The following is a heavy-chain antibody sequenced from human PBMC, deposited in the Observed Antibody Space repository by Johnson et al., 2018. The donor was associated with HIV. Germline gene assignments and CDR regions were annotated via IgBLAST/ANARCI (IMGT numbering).Heavy chain of an antibody. Sequence: QVQLVESGGGVVQPGRSLRLSCAASGFTFSSYGMHWVRQAPGKGLEWVAVIWYAGSNKYYADSVRGRFTISRDNSKNTLYLQMNSLRAEDTAVYYCARDKGGIVGYDAFDIWGQGTMVTVSS. V-gene: IGHV3-30*19. D-gene: IGHD1-26*01. J-gene: IGHJ3*02. CDR1: GFTFSSYG. CDR2: IWYAGSNK. CDR3: ARDKGGIVGYDAFDI.